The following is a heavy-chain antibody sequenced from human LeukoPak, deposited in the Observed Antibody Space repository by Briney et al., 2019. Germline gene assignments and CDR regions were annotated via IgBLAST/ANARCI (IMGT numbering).Heavy chain of an antibody. CDR3: ARIPSVFNDSVWYEARIDP. CDR1: GGSMNSYY. Sequence: KPSETLSLTCAVSGGSMNSYYWSWIRQPPEKGLEWIGGINHSGCTNYNPSLKSRVTMSVDTSKNQFSLNLSSVTAADTAVYYCARIPSVFNDSVWYEARIDPWGQGILVTVSS. V-gene: IGHV4-34*01. J-gene: IGHJ5*02. CDR2: INHSGCT. D-gene: IGHD6-19*01.